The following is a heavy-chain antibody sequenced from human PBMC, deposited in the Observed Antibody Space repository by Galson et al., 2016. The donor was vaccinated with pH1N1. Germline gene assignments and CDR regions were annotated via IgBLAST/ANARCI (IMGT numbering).Heavy chain of an antibody. CDR3: ARDVRISLWLPDF. V-gene: IGHV1-18*01. CDR1: GYTLTNYG. Sequence: SVKVSCKASGYTLTNYGITWVRQAPGQGLEWMAWMSAYNGNTNYAQKFQGRVTMATDTSTNTAYMELRNLTSDDTAMYYCARDVRISLWLPDFWGQGTLVTVSS. J-gene: IGHJ4*02. CDR2: MSAYNGNT. D-gene: IGHD5-18*01.